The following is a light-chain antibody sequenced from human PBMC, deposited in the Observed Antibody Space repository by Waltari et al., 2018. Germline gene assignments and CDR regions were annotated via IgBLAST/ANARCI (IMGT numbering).Light chain of an antibody. CDR1: QSVSSSY. Sequence: EIVLTQSPGTLSLSPGERATLSCRASQSVSSSYLAWYQQKPGQAPRLLIYGASSRATGSPDRFSGSRSGTDFTLTISRLEPEDFAVYYGQQLGTFGQGTKLEIK. J-gene: IGKJ2*01. CDR2: GAS. V-gene: IGKV3-20*01. CDR3: QQLGT.